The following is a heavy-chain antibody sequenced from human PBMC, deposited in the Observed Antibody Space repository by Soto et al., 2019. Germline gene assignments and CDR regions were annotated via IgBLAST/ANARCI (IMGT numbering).Heavy chain of an antibody. J-gene: IGHJ6*03. CDR3: ARVTTIFGVGPYYYYYMDV. V-gene: IGHV1-8*01. CDR1: GYTFTSYD. Sequence: ASVKVSCKASGYTFTSYDINWLRQATGQGLEWMGWMNPNSGNTGYAQKFQGRVTMTRNTSISTAYMELSSLRSEDTAVYYCARVTTIFGVGPYYYYYMDVWGKGTTVTVSS. CDR2: MNPNSGNT. D-gene: IGHD3-3*01.